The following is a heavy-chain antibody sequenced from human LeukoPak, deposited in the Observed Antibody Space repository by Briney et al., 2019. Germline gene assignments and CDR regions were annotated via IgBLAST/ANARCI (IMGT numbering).Heavy chain of an antibody. J-gene: IGHJ4*02. CDR3: ARDIYDILTGPLDY. CDR1: GGSFSGYY. CDR2: INHSGST. D-gene: IGHD3-9*01. Sequence: ETLSLTCAVYGGSFSGYYWSWFRQPPGKGLEWIGEINHSGSTNYNPSLKSRVTISVDTSKNQFSLKLSSVTAADTAVYYCARDIYDILTGPLDYWGQGTLVTVSS. V-gene: IGHV4-34*01.